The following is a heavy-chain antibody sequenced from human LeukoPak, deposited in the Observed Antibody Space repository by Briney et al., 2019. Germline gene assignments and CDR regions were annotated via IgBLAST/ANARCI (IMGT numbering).Heavy chain of an antibody. CDR3: ARGPYDILTGYYKWGYYFDY. D-gene: IGHD3-9*01. J-gene: IGHJ4*02. Sequence: SVKVSCKASGGTFSSYAISWVRQAPGQGLEWMGGIIPIFGTANYAQKFQGRVTMTRDTSTSTVYMELSSLRSEDTAVYYCARGPYDILTGYYKWGYYFDYWGQGTLVTVSS. V-gene: IGHV1-69*05. CDR1: GGTFSSYA. CDR2: IIPIFGTA.